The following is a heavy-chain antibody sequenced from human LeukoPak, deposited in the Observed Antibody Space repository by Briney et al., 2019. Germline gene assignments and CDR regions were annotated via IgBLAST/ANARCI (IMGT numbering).Heavy chain of an antibody. J-gene: IGHJ4*02. CDR1: GGSFSGYY. CDR2: INHSGST. V-gene: IGHV4-34*01. CDR3: ARGEAYSGYVPRLDY. Sequence: SETLSLTCAVYGGSFSGYYWSWIRQPPGKGLEWIGEINHSGSTNYNPSLKSRVTIPVDTSKNQFSLKLSSVTAADTAVYYCARGEAYSGYVPRLDYWGQGTLVTVSS. D-gene: IGHD5-12*01.